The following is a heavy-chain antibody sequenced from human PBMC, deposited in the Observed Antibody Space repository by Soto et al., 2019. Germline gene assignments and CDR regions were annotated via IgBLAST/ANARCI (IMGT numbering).Heavy chain of an antibody. CDR1: GFTFSTYA. J-gene: IGHJ6*02. D-gene: IGHD6-13*01. Sequence: HPGGSLRHSCVASGFTFSTYAMSWVRQAPGKGLEWVSAISGGVNTYYADSVKGRFTISRDNAKNSLYLQMNSLRAEDTAVYYCAGSWYGYYYYYGMDVWGQGTTVTVSS. CDR3: AGSWYGYYYYYGMDV. CDR2: ISGGVNT. V-gene: IGHV3-23*01.